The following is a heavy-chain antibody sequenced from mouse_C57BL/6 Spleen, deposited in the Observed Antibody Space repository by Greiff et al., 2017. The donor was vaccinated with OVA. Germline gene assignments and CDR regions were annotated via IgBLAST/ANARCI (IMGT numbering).Heavy chain of an antibody. CDR3: ASWPEIIDYFDD. D-gene: IGHD2-4*01. CDR2: IDPATGNT. J-gene: IGHJ2*01. CDR1: GFNIKNTY. Sequence: EVQLVESVAELVRPGASVKLSCTASGFNIKNTYMHWVKQRPEQGLEWIGRIDPATGNTKYAPKFQGKATITADTSSNTAYLQLSSLTSEDTAIYYCASWPEIIDYFDDWGQGTTLTVSS. V-gene: IGHV14-3*01.